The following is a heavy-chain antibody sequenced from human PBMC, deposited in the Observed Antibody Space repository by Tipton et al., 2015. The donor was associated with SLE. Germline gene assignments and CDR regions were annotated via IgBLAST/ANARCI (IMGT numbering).Heavy chain of an antibody. CDR1: GGSISSGGYS. Sequence: LRLSCAVSGGSISSGGYSWSWIRQPPGKGLEWIGYIYHSGSTYYNPSLKSRVTISVDTSKNQFSLKLSSVTAADTAVYYCARHQITGNVIGYFQHWGQGTLVTVSS. V-gene: IGHV4-30-2*02. D-gene: IGHD1-20*01. CDR3: ARHQITGNVIGYFQH. CDR2: IYHSGST. J-gene: IGHJ1*01.